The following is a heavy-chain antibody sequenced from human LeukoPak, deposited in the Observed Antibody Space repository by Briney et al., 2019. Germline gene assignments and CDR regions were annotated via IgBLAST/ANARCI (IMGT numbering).Heavy chain of an antibody. D-gene: IGHD2-2*01. J-gene: IGHJ5*02. Sequence: GGSLRLSCAASGFTFSDYYMSWIRQAPGKGLEWVSYITSSGSTIYYAYSVKGRSTISRDNAKNSLYLQMNSLRAEDTAVYYCARDLGVVVPAAPNNWFDAWGQGTLVTVS. CDR3: ARDLGVVVPAAPNNWFDA. V-gene: IGHV3-11*01. CDR2: ITSSGSTI. CDR1: GFTFSDYY.